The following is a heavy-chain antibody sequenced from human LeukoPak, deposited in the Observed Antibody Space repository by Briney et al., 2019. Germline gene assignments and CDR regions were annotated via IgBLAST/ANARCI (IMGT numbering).Heavy chain of an antibody. D-gene: IGHD3-9*01. CDR1: GFTFSSYA. V-gene: IGHV3-23*01. CDR3: ARESYDILTGYYRYFDY. Sequence: GGSLRLSCAASGFTFSSYAMSWVRQAPGKGLEWVPAISGSGGSTYYADSVKGRFTISRDNSKNTLYLQMNSLRAEDTAVYYCARESYDILTGYYRYFDYWGQGTLVTVSS. CDR2: ISGSGGST. J-gene: IGHJ4*02.